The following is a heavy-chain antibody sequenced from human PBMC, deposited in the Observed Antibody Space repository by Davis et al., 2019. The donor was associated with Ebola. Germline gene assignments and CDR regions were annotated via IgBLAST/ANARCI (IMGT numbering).Heavy chain of an antibody. J-gene: IGHJ4*02. V-gene: IGHV1-18*01. Sequence: ASVQVSCKTSGYNFANYGISWVRQAPGQGFERIGWISALNGNTHYSQKVQGRVTMTTDTSAATAYMQLMSLRSDDTALYYCASERGYWGQGTLVIVSS. CDR3: ASERGY. CDR1: GYNFANYG. CDR2: ISALNGNT. D-gene: IGHD3-10*01.